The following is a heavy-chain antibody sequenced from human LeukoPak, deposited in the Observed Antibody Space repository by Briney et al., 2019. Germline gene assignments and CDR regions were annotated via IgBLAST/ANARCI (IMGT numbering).Heavy chain of an antibody. CDR2: INPNSGGT. V-gene: IGHV1-2*02. Sequence: ASVKVSCKASGYTFTGYYMHWVRQAPGQGLERMGWINPNSGGTNYAQKFQGRVTMTRDTSISTAYMELSRLRSDDTAVYYCARFEAYYDILTGYYHGYYGMDVWGQGTTVTVSS. J-gene: IGHJ6*02. CDR1: GYTFTGYY. D-gene: IGHD3-9*01. CDR3: ARFEAYYDILTGYYHGYYGMDV.